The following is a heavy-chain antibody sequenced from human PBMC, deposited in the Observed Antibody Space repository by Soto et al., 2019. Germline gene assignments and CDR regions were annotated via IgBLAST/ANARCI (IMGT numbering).Heavy chain of an antibody. D-gene: IGHD3-22*01. CDR1: GYTFTSYY. CDR2: INPSGGST. J-gene: IGHJ6*02. V-gene: IGHV1-46*03. Sequence: ASVKVSCKASGYTFTSYYMHWVRQAPGQGLEWMGIINPSGGSTSYAQKFQGRVTMTRDTSTSTVYMELSSLRSEDTAVYYCARVGYYYDSSGYYYYYGMDVWVQGTTVTVSS. CDR3: ARVGYYYDSSGYYYYYGMDV.